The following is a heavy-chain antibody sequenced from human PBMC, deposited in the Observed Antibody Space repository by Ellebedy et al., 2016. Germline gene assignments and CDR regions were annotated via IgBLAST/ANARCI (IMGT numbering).Heavy chain of an antibody. J-gene: IGHJ3*02. Sequence: SETLSLXXTVSGGSISSSNYYWGWIRQPPGKGLEWIGSIYYSGSTYYNPSLKSRVTISVDTSKNQFSLKLSSVAAADTAVYYCARDAWGRDAFDIWGQGTVVIVSS. D-gene: IGHD7-27*01. CDR1: GGSISSSNYY. CDR2: IYYSGST. V-gene: IGHV4-39*07. CDR3: ARDAWGRDAFDI.